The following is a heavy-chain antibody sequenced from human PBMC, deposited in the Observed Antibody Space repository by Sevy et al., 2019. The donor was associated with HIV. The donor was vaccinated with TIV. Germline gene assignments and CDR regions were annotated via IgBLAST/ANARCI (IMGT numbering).Heavy chain of an antibody. V-gene: IGHV4-34*01. CDR2: INHTGST. D-gene: IGHD2-2*01. J-gene: IGHJ5*02. CDR3: ARAPPIVVVPGAPSWFDP. CDR1: GGSFSGYY. Sequence: SETLSLTCAVYGGSFSGYYWNWIRQPPGKGLEWIGEINHTGSTNYNPSLMSRVTISVDTSKTQVSLKLSSVTAAETAIYYCARAPPIVVVPGAPSWFDPWGQGTLVTVSS.